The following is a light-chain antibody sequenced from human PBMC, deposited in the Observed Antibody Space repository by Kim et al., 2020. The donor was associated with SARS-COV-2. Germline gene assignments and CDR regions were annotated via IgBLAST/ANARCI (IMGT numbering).Light chain of an antibody. CDR2: QDT. CDR3: LAWGRNTVV. Sequence: SYELTQPPSVSVSPGQTATITCSGDDLGKKYTSWYQQKAGESPLLVIYQDTNRPSGIPERFAGSNSGNTSTLTISGTHVMDKADYYCLAWGRNTVVFGGGTQRTVL. J-gene: IGLJ2*01. V-gene: IGLV3-1*01. CDR1: DLGKKY.